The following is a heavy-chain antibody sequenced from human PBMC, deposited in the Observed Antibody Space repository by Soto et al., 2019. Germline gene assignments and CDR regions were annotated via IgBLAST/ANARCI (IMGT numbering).Heavy chain of an antibody. CDR2: INTDNGDA. V-gene: IGHV1-3*04. J-gene: IGHJ4*03. CDR1: GYTFTSYS. Sequence: ASVKVSCKASGYTFTSYSIHWVRQAPGQGLEWIGWINTDNGDAKYSQKFQGRVTVTRYTSATTAYMEVSSLRSEDTAVYYCARDQGYVGYWGLGTLVTVSS. CDR3: ARDQGYVGY.